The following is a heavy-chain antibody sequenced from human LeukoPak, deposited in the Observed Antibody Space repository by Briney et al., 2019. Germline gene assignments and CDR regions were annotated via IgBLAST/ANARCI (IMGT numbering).Heavy chain of an antibody. Sequence: GASVKVSCKASGYTFTSYGISWVRQAPGQGLEWMGWISAYNGNTNYAQKLQGRVTMTTDTSTSTAYMELRSLRSDDTAVYYCARINDFWSRGWFDPWGQGTLVTVSS. J-gene: IGHJ5*02. CDR1: GYTFTSYG. V-gene: IGHV1-18*01. D-gene: IGHD3-3*01. CDR2: ISAYNGNT. CDR3: ARINDFWSRGWFDP.